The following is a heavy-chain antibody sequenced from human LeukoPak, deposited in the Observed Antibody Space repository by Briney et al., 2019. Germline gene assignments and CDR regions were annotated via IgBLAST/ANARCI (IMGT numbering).Heavy chain of an antibody. CDR1: VYTFTSYD. CDR3: ARIHDFWSGSQNWFDP. CDR2: MNPNSGNT. J-gene: IGHJ5*02. Sequence: GASVNVSCKASVYTFTSYDINWVRQATGQGLEWMGWMNPNSGNTGYAQKFQGRVTMTRNTSISTAYMELSGLRSEDTAVYYCARIHDFWSGSQNWFDPWGQGTLVTVSS. D-gene: IGHD3-3*01. V-gene: IGHV1-8*01.